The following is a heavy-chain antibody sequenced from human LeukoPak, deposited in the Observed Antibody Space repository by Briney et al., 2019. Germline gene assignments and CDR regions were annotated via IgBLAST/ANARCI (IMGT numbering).Heavy chain of an antibody. CDR3: ASSGYDSSGYYFDY. V-gene: IGHV1-2*06. D-gene: IGHD3-22*01. CDR2: INPNSGGT. CDR1: GGTFSSYA. Sequence: ASVKVSCKASGGTFSSYAISWVRQAPGQGLEWMGRINPNSGGTNYAQKFQGGVTMTRDTSISTAYMKLSRLRSDDTAVYYCASSGYDSSGYYFDYWGQGTLVTVSS. J-gene: IGHJ4*02.